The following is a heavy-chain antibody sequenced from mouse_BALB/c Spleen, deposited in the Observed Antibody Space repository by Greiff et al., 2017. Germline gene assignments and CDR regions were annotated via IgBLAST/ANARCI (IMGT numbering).Heavy chain of an antibody. J-gene: IGHJ4*01. CDR3: AREITTALYAMDY. V-gene: IGHV1-4*01. CDR1: GYTFTSYT. CDR2: INPSSGDT. D-gene: IGHD2-4*01. Sequence: QVQLKESGADLLRPGASVKLSCKASGYTFTSYTMHWVKQRPGQGLEWIGYINPSSGDTNYNQKFKDKATLTADKSSSTAYMQLSSLTSEDSAVYYCAREITTALYAMDYWGQGTSVTVSS.